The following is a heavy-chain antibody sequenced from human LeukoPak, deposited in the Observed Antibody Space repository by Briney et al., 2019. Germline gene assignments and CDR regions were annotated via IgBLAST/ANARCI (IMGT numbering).Heavy chain of an antibody. CDR1: GFTFIKGW. V-gene: IGHV3-66*01. D-gene: IGHD3-22*01. CDR2: IYSGGST. Sequence: GGSLRLSCTASGFTFIKGWMSWVRQAPGKGLEWVSLIYSGGSTYYADSVKDRFTISRDNSKNTLFLQMNSLRAEDTAVYYCAKMAYYYDSSGYYYGAFDIWGQGTMVTVSS. J-gene: IGHJ3*02. CDR3: AKMAYYYDSSGYYYGAFDI.